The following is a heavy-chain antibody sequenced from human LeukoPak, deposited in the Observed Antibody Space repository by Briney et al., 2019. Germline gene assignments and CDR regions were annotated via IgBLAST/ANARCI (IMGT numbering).Heavy chain of an antibody. Sequence: ASVKVSCKASGGTFRSYAISWVRQAPGQGLEWMGWMNPNSGNTGYAQKFQGRVTMTRNTSISTAYMELSSLRSEDTAVYYCARGRGKLRYFDWASPFDYWGQGTLVTVSS. CDR1: GGTFRSYA. CDR2: MNPNSGNT. J-gene: IGHJ4*02. V-gene: IGHV1-8*02. CDR3: ARGRGKLRYFDWASPFDY. D-gene: IGHD3-9*01.